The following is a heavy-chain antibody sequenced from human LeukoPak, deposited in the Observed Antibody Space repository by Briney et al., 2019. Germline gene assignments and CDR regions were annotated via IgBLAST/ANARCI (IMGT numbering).Heavy chain of an antibody. D-gene: IGHD3-10*01. CDR2: INTKTWNP. CDR3: ARGRYYYGSGSPRVSLDY. CDR1: GYTFSDYS. Sequence: GASVTVSCKASGYTFSDYSMSWVRQAPGQGLEWMGWINTKTWNPTYAQDFTGHFVFSLDTSVSTTYLQINSLKADDTAMYYCARGRYYYGSGSPRVSLDYWGQGTLVTVSS. J-gene: IGHJ4*02. V-gene: IGHV7-4-1*02.